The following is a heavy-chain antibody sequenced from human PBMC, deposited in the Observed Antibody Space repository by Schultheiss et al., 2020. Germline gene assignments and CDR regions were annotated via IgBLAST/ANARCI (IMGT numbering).Heavy chain of an antibody. J-gene: IGHJ4*02. D-gene: IGHD2-15*01. CDR2: MYSGGST. CDR3: ARGYCSGGSCYETIDY. V-gene: IGHV3-66*01. CDR1: GFTFSTYP. Sequence: GESLKISCAASGFTFSTYPMAWVRQAPGKGLEWVALMYSGGSTEYADSVKGRFTISRDNAKNSLYLQMNSLRAEDTAVYYCARGYCSGGSCYETIDYWGQGTLVTVSS.